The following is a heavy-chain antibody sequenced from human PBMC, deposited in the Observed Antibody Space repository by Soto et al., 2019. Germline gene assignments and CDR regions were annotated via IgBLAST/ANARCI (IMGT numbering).Heavy chain of an antibody. J-gene: IGHJ6*02. D-gene: IGHD2-8*02. CDR3: ARGQGYCSGGVCYYYYYGMDV. CDR2: IIPTSGTA. Sequence: SVKVSCKASGGTFSSDAFSWVRQAPGQGLEWMGGIIPTSGTANYAQKFQGRATITADESTSTAYMELSSLTSEDTAVYFCARGQGYCSGGVCYYYYYGMDVWGQGTTVTVSS. V-gene: IGHV1-69*13. CDR1: GGTFSSDA.